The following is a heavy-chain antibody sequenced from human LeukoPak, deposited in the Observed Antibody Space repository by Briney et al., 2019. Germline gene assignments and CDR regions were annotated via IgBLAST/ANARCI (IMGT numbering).Heavy chain of an antibody. Sequence: PGGSLRLSCAASGFTFSSYAMSWVRQAPGKGLEWVSFISGGGDSTYYADSVKGRFTISRDNSKNTLYLQMDSLRAEDTAIYYCAKDGGVQRGAFDYWGQGTLVTVSS. J-gene: IGHJ4*02. CDR3: AKDGGVQRGAFDY. CDR1: GFTFSSYA. CDR2: ISGGGDST. D-gene: IGHD3-10*01. V-gene: IGHV3-23*01.